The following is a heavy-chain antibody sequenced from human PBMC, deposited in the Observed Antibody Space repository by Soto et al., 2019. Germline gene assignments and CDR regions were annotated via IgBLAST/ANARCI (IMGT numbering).Heavy chain of an antibody. D-gene: IGHD4-4*01. V-gene: IGHV4-59*01. CDR1: GGYISSYY. CDR2: IYYSGST. Sequence: PSETLSLTCTVSGGYISSYYLSWIRKPPGKGLEWIGYIYYSGSTNYNPSLKSRVTISVDTSKNQFSLKLSSVTAADTAVYYCARYHPAIYSNYGFDPWGQGTLVTVS. CDR3: ARYHPAIYSNYGFDP. J-gene: IGHJ5*02.